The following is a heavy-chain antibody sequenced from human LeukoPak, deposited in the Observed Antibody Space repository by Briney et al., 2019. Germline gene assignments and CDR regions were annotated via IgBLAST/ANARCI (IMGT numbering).Heavy chain of an antibody. Sequence: GGSLRLSCSASGFTFSSSDLHWVRQAPGKGLEWVAFLSYDGSYEYYADSVKGRFTISRDNSKDTLYLQMNSLRVEDTAVYYCAKAGGLRSHPLDPWGQGTLVTVSS. V-gene: IGHV3-30*18. CDR1: GFTFSSSD. D-gene: IGHD3-3*01. CDR3: AKAGGLRSHPLDP. J-gene: IGHJ5*02. CDR2: LSYDGSYE.